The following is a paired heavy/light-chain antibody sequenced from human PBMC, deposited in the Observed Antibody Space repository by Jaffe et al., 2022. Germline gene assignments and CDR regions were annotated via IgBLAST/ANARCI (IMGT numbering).Light chain of an antibody. CDR3: QQYYSTPRLT. V-gene: IGKV4-1*01. CDR1: QSVLYSSNNKNY. CDR2: WAS. J-gene: IGKJ4*01. Sequence: DIVMTQSPDSLAVSLGERATINCKSSQSVLYSSNNKNYLAWYQQKPGQPPKLLIYWASTRESGVPDRFSGSGSGTDFTLTISSLQAEDVAVYYCQQYYSTPRLTFGGGTKVEIK.
Heavy chain of an antibody. V-gene: IGHV3-23*01. CDR2: ISGSGGST. Sequence: EVQLLESGGGLVQPGGSLRLSCAASGFTFSSYAMSWVRQAPGKGLEWVSAISGSGGSTYYADSVKGRFTISRDNSKNTLYLQMNSLRAEDTAVYYCAKDPCSGGSCYSELRGRVDYWGQGTLVTVSS. J-gene: IGHJ4*02. CDR1: GFTFSSYA. D-gene: IGHD2-15*01. CDR3: AKDPCSGGSCYSELRGRVDY.